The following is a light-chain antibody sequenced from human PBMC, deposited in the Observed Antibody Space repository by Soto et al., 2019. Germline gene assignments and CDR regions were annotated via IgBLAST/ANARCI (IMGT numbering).Light chain of an antibody. CDR2: EVT. J-gene: IGLJ3*02. Sequence: QSVLTQPPSASGSPGQSVTISCTGTSSDIGGYDHVSWYRQDPGKAPKVMIYEVTKRPSGVPDRFSGSKAGNTASLTVFGLQAEDEANYYCGSFARPVWVFGGGTKVTVL. CDR3: GSFARPVWV. CDR1: SSDIGGYDH. V-gene: IGLV2-8*01.